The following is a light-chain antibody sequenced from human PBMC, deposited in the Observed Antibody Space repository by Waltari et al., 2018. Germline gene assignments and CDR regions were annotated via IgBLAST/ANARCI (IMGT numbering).Light chain of an antibody. J-gene: IGLJ2*01. Sequence: QSALTQPPSASGSPGQAVTISCTGTSSDIGAHDDVSWYQQYSGKAPKLLIYEVTKRPSGVPGRFSGSKSGYTASLTVSGLQPEDEADYYCSSYAGNNILIFGGGTKLTVL. V-gene: IGLV2-8*01. CDR1: SSDIGAHDD. CDR2: EVT. CDR3: SSYAGNNILI.